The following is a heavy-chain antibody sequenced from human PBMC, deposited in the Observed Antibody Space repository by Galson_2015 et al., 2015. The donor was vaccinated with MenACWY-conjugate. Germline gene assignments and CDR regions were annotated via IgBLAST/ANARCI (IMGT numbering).Heavy chain of an antibody. CDR1: GFTVSSNY. Sequence: SLRLSCAASGFTVSSNYMSWVRQAPGKGLEWVAVISYDGSNKYYADSVKGRFTISRDNSKNTLYLQMNSLRAEDTAVYYCAKDGGGEGSAADVWGQGTTVTVSS. J-gene: IGHJ6*02. V-gene: IGHV3-30*18. CDR2: ISYDGSNK. D-gene: IGHD3-16*01. CDR3: AKDGGGEGSAADV.